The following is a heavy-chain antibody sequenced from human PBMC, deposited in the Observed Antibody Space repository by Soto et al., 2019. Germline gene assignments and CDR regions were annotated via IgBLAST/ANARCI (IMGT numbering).Heavy chain of an antibody. D-gene: IGHD3-16*01. CDR2: IKGDGSEK. J-gene: IGHJ4*02. CDR3: ARLSAHGREYYLDY. CDR1: GFSFSTFS. V-gene: IGHV3-7*03. Sequence: EVQLVESGGGLVQPGGSLRVSCAASGFSFSTFSMTWVRQAPGKGLEWVANIKGDGSEKTYEDSVKGRFTISRHNAKNSLYLEMNSLSAEDTAVYYCARLSAHGREYYLDYWGQGTLVTVSS.